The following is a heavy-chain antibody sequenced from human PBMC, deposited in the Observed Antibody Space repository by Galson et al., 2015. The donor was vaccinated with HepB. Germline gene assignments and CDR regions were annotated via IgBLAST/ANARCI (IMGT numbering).Heavy chain of an antibody. CDR2: INWNGGSI. CDR1: GFSFEEYG. D-gene: IGHD2-15*01. CDR3: AREIGYCSGVSCFPDY. J-gene: IGHJ4*02. V-gene: IGHV3-20*04. Sequence: SLRLSCAASGFSFEEYGMSWVRQAPGKGLEWVSGINWNGGSIAYADSVKGRFTISRDNAKKSLYMQMNSLRAEDTALYYCAREIGYCSGVSCFPDYWGQGTLVTVSS.